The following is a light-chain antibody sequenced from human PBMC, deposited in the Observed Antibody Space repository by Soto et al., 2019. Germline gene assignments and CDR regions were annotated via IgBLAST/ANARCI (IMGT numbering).Light chain of an antibody. CDR1: SSDVGGYNY. Sequence: QSALTQPASVSGSPGQSITISCTGTSSDVGGYNYVSWYQHHPGKAPKLMIYDVNNRPSGVSNRFSGSKSGNTASLTISGLQAEDEADYYCSSYTSTTPRVFGGGTKLTVL. CDR3: SSYTSTTPRV. V-gene: IGLV2-14*03. J-gene: IGLJ3*02. CDR2: DVN.